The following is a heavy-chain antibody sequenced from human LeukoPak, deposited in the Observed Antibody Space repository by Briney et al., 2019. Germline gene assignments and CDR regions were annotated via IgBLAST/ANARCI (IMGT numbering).Heavy chain of an antibody. Sequence: PGGSLRLSCAASGFTFDDYTMHWVRQAPGEGLEWVSLISWDGGSTYYADSVKGRFTISRDNSKNSLYLQMNSLRTEDTALYYCAKEGYYDFWSGSPPHYYYYYMDVWGKGTTVTVSS. J-gene: IGHJ6*03. CDR1: GFTFDDYT. CDR3: AKEGYYDFWSGSPPHYYYYYMDV. D-gene: IGHD3-3*01. CDR2: ISWDGGST. V-gene: IGHV3-43*01.